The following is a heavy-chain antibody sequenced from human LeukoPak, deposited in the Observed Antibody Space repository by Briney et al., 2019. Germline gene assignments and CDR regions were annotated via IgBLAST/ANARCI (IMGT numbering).Heavy chain of an antibody. Sequence: ASVKVSCKASGYTFTSYYMHWVRQAPGQGLEWMGIINPSGGSTSSAQKFQGRVTMTRDTSTSTVYMELSSLRSEDTAVYYCASTSSYYDSSGFQGLDYWGQGTLVTVSS. CDR2: INPSGGST. V-gene: IGHV1-46*01. CDR3: ASTSSYYDSSGFQGLDY. J-gene: IGHJ4*02. CDR1: GYTFTSYY. D-gene: IGHD3-22*01.